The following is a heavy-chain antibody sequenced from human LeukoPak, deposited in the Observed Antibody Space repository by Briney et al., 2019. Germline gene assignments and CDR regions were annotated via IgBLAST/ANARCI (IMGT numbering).Heavy chain of an antibody. V-gene: IGHV3-7*01. CDR1: GFTFSSYW. Sequence: GGSLRLSCAASGFTFSSYWMSWVRQAPRKGLEWVANIKQDGSEKYYVDSVKGRFTISRDNAKNSLYLQMNSLRAEDTAVYYCARLTVTTSVCFDYWGQGTLVTVSS. J-gene: IGHJ4*02. CDR2: IKQDGSEK. D-gene: IGHD4-17*01. CDR3: ARLTVTTSVCFDY.